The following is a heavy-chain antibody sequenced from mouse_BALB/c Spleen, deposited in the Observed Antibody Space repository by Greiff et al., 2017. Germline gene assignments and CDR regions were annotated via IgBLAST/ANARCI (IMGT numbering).Heavy chain of an antibody. V-gene: IGHV3-2*02. D-gene: IGHD2-14*01. CDR1: GYSFTSDYV. CDR3: ARSPNRYGRGLDD. CDR2: ISYSGST. Sequence: EVQGVESGPGLVKPSQSLSLTCTVTGYSFTSDYVWYWLRQFPGNKLEWMAYISYSGSTCYHPSLKSRISITRDTSKNKFFLQLNSVTTEDTATYYCARSPNRYGRGLDDWGQGTTLTVSS. J-gene: IGHJ2*01.